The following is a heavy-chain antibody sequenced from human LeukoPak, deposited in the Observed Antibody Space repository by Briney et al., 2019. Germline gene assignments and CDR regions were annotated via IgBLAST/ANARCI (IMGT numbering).Heavy chain of an antibody. CDR2: ITGSGGNT. D-gene: IGHD5-18*01. Sequence: PGGSLRLSCAASGFTFSTYAMSWVRQAPGKGLEWVSTITGSGGNTYYADSVKGRFTISRDNSKNTLYLQMSSLRAEDTAVYYCVKGGRFSYGYGDYWGQGTLVTVSS. J-gene: IGHJ4*02. CDR3: VKGGRFSYGYGDY. V-gene: IGHV3-23*01. CDR1: GFTFSTYA.